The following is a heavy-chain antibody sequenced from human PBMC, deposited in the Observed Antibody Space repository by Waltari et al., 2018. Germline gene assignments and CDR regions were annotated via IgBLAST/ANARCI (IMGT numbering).Heavy chain of an antibody. D-gene: IGHD3-3*01. CDR3: TTDRQDFWPGHPLEGLDYYYMDV. V-gene: IGHV3-15*01. CDR1: GFTFSNAW. CDR2: IKSKTDGGTT. Sequence: EVQLVESGGGLVKPGGSLRLSCAASGFTFSNAWMSWVRQAPGKGLEWVGRIKSKTDGGTTDYAAPVKGRFTISRDDSKNTLYLQMNSLKTEDTAVYYCTTDRQDFWPGHPLEGLDYYYMDVWGKGTTVTISS. J-gene: IGHJ6*03.